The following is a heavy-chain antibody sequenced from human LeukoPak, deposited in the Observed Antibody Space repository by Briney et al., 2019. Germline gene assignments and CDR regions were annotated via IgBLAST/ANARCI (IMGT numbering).Heavy chain of an antibody. J-gene: IGHJ4*02. V-gene: IGHV3-48*04. CDR3: ARERAAVAGTLIDY. CDR2: ISSSSSTI. Sequence: PGGSLRLSCAASGFTFSSYSMNWVRQAPGKGLEWVSYISSSSSTIYYADSVKGRFTISRDNAKNSLYLQMNSLRAEDTAVYYCARERAAVAGTLIDYWGQGTLVTVSS. CDR1: GFTFSSYS. D-gene: IGHD6-19*01.